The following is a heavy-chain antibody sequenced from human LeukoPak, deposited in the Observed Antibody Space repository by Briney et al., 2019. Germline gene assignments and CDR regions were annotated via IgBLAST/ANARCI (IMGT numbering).Heavy chain of an antibody. CDR2: IYYSGST. Sequence: SETLSLTCAVYGGSFSGYYWSWIRQPPGKGLEWIGYIYYSGSTNYNPSLKSRVTISVDTSKNQFSLKLSSVTAADTAVYYCARESRTSCCIDYWGQGTLVTVSS. CDR3: ARESRTSCCIDY. CDR1: GGSFSGYY. V-gene: IGHV4-59*01. J-gene: IGHJ4*02. D-gene: IGHD2-2*01.